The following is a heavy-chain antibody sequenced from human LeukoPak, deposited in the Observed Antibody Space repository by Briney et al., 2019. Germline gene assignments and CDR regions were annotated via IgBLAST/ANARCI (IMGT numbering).Heavy chain of an antibody. D-gene: IGHD3-3*01. CDR1: GFTFSSYS. CDR3: ASTAELSYYDFWSGSVPLDY. Sequence: GGSLRLSCAASGFTFSSYSMNWVRQAPGKGLEWVSSISSSSSYIYYADSVKGRLTISRDNAKNSLYLQMNSLRAEDTAVYYCASTAELSYYDFWSGSVPLDYWGQGTLVTVSS. CDR2: ISSSSSYI. J-gene: IGHJ4*02. V-gene: IGHV3-21*01.